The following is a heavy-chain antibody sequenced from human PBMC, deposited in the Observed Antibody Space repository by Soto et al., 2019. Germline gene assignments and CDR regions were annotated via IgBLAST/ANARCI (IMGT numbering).Heavy chain of an antibody. D-gene: IGHD2-21*02. Sequence: SLTLPLPCTVAGGSISSSSNYCSRIRQPPGKGLEWLGSIYYSGSTYYNPCLKSRVTISVDTSKNQFSLKLSSVTAADTAVYYCGRGMGDWYGDWFDPRGQATLVTVYS. V-gene: IGHV4-39*01. CDR3: GRGMGDWYGDWFDP. CDR2: IYYSGST. CDR1: GGSISSSSNY. J-gene: IGHJ5*02.